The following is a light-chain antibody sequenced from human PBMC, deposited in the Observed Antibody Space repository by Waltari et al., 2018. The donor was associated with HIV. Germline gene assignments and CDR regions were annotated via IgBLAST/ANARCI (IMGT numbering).Light chain of an antibody. CDR3: AAWDDSLSGPV. J-gene: IGLJ3*02. CDR1: SSNIGSNY. V-gene: IGLV1-47*01. Sequence: QSVPTQPPSASGTPGQRVTISCSGSSSNIGSNYVYWYQQLPGTAPKLLIYRNNQRPSGVPYRFSGSKSGSSASLAIIGLRSEDEADYYCAAWDDSLSGPVFGGGTKLTVL. CDR2: RNN.